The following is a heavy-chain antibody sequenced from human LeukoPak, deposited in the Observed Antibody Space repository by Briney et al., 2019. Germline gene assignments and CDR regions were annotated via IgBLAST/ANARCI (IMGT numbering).Heavy chain of an antibody. V-gene: IGHV4-59*01. Sequence: SETLSLTCTVSGGSISSYYGSWIRQPPGKGLEWIGYIYYSGSTNYNPSLKSRVTISVDTSKNQFSLKLSSVTAADTAVYYCARGGYSYGYLYSFDYWGQGTLVTVSS. J-gene: IGHJ4*02. CDR1: GGSISSYY. CDR3: ARGGYSYGYLYSFDY. D-gene: IGHD5-18*01. CDR2: IYYSGST.